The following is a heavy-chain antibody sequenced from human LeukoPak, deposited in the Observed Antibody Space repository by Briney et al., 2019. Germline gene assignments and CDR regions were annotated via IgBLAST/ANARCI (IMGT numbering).Heavy chain of an antibody. CDR1: GYSFTDYW. CDR2: IYSGDSDT. Sequence: GESLKISCKGSGYSFTDYWIGWVRQMPGKGLEWMGSIYSGDSDTIYSPSFQGQVTISADKSITTAYLQWSSLKASDTAMYYCAIRYSGSYNDYWGQGTLVTVSS. V-gene: IGHV5-51*01. CDR3: AIRYSGSYNDY. J-gene: IGHJ4*02. D-gene: IGHD1-26*01.